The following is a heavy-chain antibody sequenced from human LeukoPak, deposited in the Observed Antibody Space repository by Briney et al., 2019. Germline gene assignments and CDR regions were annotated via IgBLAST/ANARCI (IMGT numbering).Heavy chain of an antibody. D-gene: IGHD1-1*01. Sequence: GGSLRLSCAASGFTLSSYWMTWVRQAPGKGLEWVANIKQDASERYYVDSVKGRFTISRDNPKNSLYLQMNSLRAEDTAVYYCATPTAGTWHFDYWGQGTMVTVSS. V-gene: IGHV3-7*01. CDR1: GFTLSSYW. CDR3: ATPTAGTWHFDY. J-gene: IGHJ4*01. CDR2: IKQDASER.